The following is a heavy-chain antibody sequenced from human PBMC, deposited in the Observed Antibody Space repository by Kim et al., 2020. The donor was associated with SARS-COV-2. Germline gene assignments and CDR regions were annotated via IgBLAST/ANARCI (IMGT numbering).Heavy chain of an antibody. Sequence: SETLSLTCTVSGGSISSYYWSWIRQPPGKGLEWIGYIYYSGSTNYNPSLKSRVTISVDTSKNQFSLKLSSVTAADTAVYYCARDSSGDYERDNWFDPWG. CDR3: ARDSSGDYERDNWFDP. CDR2: IYYSGST. V-gene: IGHV4-59*01. CDR1: GGSISSYY. D-gene: IGHD4-17*01. J-gene: IGHJ5*02.